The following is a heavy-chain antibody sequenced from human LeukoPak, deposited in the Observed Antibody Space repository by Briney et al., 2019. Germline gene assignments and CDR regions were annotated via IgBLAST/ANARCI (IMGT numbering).Heavy chain of an antibody. D-gene: IGHD2-15*01. CDR3: AKDRGYCSGGSCYFGYYFDY. V-gene: IGHV3-33*06. Sequence: PGGSLRLFCAASGFTFSSYGMHWVRQAPGKGLEWVAVIWYDGSNKYYADSVKGRFTISRDNSKSTLYLQMNSLRAEDTAVYYCAKDRGYCSGGSCYFGYYFDYWGQGTLVTVSS. J-gene: IGHJ4*02. CDR1: GFTFSSYG. CDR2: IWYDGSNK.